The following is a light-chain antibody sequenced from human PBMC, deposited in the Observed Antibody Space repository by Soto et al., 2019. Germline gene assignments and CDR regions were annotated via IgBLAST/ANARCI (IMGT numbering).Light chain of an antibody. CDR1: SGHSNFA. V-gene: IGLV4-69*01. CDR3: QTWGAGTVV. J-gene: IGLJ2*01. Sequence: QPVLTQSPSASASLGASVKLTCTLSSGHSNFAIAWHQQQPEKGPRFLMKLNGDGSHHKGDGIPDRFSGSSSGAERYLTISSLQSEDEADYYCQTWGAGTVVFGGGTKLTVL. CDR2: LNGDGSH.